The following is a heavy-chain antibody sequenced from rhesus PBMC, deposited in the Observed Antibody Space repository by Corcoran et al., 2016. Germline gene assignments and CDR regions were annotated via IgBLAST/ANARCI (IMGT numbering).Heavy chain of an antibody. V-gene: IGHV4S12*01. J-gene: IGHJ4*01. Sequence: QVKLQESGPGLVKPLETLSLTCAVDGASVIGGYYYCGWFRQPPRRALVWIGGIYRSSGNTYYNPSLKSRGTISKDTSKNQFSLKLSSVTAADTAVDYCARFWTGYSYFDYWGQGVLVTVSS. CDR3: ARFWTGYSYFDY. D-gene: IGHD3-3*01. CDR1: GASVIGGYYY. CDR2: IYRSSGNT.